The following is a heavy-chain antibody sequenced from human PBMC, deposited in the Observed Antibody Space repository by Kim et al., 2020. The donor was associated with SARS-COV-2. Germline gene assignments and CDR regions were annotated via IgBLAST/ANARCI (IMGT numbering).Heavy chain of an antibody. J-gene: IGHJ4*02. CDR1: GFTFSSYG. CDR3: AKTRGYCSSTSCPPGGY. V-gene: IGHV3-30*18. CDR2: ISYDGSNK. Sequence: GGSLRLSCAASGFTFSSYGMHWVRQAPGKGLEWVAVISYDGSNKYYADSVKGRFTISRDNSKNTLYLQMNSLRAEDTAVYYCAKTRGYCSSTSCPPGGYWGQGSLVTVSS. D-gene: IGHD2-2*01.